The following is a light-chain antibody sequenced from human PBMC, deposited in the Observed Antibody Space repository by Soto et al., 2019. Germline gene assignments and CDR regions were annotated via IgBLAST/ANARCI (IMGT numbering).Light chain of an antibody. CDR1: SSDVGDYNY. J-gene: IGLJ3*02. Sequence: QSVLTQPASVSGSPGQSITISCTGTSSDVGDYNYVSWYQQHPGKAPKLMIYDVSHRPSGVSSRFSGSKSGNTASLTISGLQAEDGADYYCASYTDSTIVMFGGGTKLTVL. V-gene: IGLV2-14*03. CDR3: ASYTDSTIVM. CDR2: DVS.